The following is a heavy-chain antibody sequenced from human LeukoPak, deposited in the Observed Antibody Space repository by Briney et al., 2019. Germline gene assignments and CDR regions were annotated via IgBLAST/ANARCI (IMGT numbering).Heavy chain of an antibody. CDR1: GFTFRNNA. V-gene: IGHV3-20*04. CDR3: ARNYYDSSGYGGY. D-gene: IGHD3-22*01. Sequence: PGGSLRLSCEASGFTFRNNAMNGVGQAPGKGLEWVSVINWNGGSTGYADSVKARFTISRDNAKNSLYLQMNSLRAEDTALYYCARNYYDSSGYGGYWGQGTLVTVSS. CDR2: INWNGGST. J-gene: IGHJ4*02.